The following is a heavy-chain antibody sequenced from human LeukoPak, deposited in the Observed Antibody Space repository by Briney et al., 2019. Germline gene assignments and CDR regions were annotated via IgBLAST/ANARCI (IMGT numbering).Heavy chain of an antibody. CDR1: AFTVSRFN. V-gene: IGHV3-21*01. J-gene: IGHJ4*02. CDR3: AGIY. Sequence: GESLRLSCAASAFTVSRFNMNCVRQGPGEGLEWVSSISSSGSNILYADSVKGPFTISRDNAKNALYLQVNSLRAEDSAIYYCAGIYWGQGTLVTVSS. CDR2: ISSSGSNI.